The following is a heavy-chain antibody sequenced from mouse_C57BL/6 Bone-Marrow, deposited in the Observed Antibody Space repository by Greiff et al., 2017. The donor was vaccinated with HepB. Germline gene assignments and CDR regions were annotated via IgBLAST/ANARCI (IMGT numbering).Heavy chain of an antibody. D-gene: IGHD2-3*01. CDR2: ISYDGSN. J-gene: IGHJ2*01. CDR3: AREYYDGY. V-gene: IGHV3-6*01. CDR1: GYSITSGYY. Sequence: EVQLQESGPGLVKPSQSLSLTCSVTGYSITSGYYWNWIRQFPGNKLEWMGYISYDGSNNYNPSLKNRISITRDTSKNQFFLKLNSVTTEDTATYYCAREYYDGYWGQGTTLTVSS.